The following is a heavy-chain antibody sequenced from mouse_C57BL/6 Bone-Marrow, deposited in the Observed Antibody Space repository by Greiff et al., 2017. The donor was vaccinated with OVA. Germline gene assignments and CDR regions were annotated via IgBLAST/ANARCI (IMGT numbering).Heavy chain of an antibody. Sequence: EVQGVESGGGLVQPGGSLKLSCAASGFTFSDYYMYWVRQTPEKRLEWVAYISNGGGSTYYPDTVKGRFTISRDNAKNTLYLQMSRLKSEDTAMYYCARRYGNYTWFAYWGQGTLVTVSA. D-gene: IGHD2-1*01. CDR1: GFTFSDYY. J-gene: IGHJ3*01. V-gene: IGHV5-12*01. CDR3: ARRYGNYTWFAY. CDR2: ISNGGGST.